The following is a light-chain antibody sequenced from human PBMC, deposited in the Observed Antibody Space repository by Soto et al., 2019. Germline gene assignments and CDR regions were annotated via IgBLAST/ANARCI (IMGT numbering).Light chain of an antibody. J-gene: IGLJ2*01. CDR2: EVS. CDR3: GSFAGNNHFG. Sequence: QSALTQPPSASGSPGQSVTISCTGTSSDVGGYNYVTWYQQHPGKAPKLMISEVSKRPSGVPDRFSGSKSGDTAALPVSGLQAGGEAEYYGGSFAGNNHFGFGGGTTRPVL. CDR1: SSDVGGYNY. V-gene: IGLV2-8*01.